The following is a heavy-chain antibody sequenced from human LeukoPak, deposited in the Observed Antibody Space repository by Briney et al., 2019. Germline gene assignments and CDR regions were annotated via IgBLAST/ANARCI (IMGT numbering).Heavy chain of an antibody. V-gene: IGHV3-23*01. Sequence: GGSLRLSCGASGFTFTSYAMSWVRQAPGKGLEWVSAISGSGGSTYYGDSVKGRFTISRDSSKNAMYLQMNSLRAEDTAVYYCAKGSGSGSYYKNYFDPWGQGTLVTVSS. CDR3: AKGSGSGSYYKNYFDP. J-gene: IGHJ5*02. CDR2: ISGSGGST. D-gene: IGHD3-10*01. CDR1: GFTFTSYA.